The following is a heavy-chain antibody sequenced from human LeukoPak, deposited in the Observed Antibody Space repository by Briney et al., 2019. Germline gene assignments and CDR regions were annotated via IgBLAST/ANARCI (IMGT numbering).Heavy chain of an antibody. Sequence: GSVKVSXKASGYTFTSYDIKWVRQAPGQGVEWMGWMKTNSGNTEYAQKLQGRVTITRNTSISTAYMEKSSLRSEDTAVYYCARATILFTDYYYYYIDVWGKGTTVTVSS. CDR3: ARATILFTDYYYYYIDV. CDR1: GYTFTSYD. J-gene: IGHJ6*03. D-gene: IGHD3-3*01. V-gene: IGHV1-8*03. CDR2: MKTNSGNT.